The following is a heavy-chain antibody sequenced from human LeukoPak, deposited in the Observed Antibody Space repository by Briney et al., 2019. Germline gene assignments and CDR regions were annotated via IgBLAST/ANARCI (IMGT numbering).Heavy chain of an antibody. V-gene: IGHV4-59*01. D-gene: IGHD2-15*01. J-gene: IGHJ4*02. CDR1: GDSISSYY. Sequence: KSSETLSLTCTVSGDSISSYYWSWIRQPPGKGLEWIGYIYYSGGTDYNPSLKSRVTISVDTSKNQFSLKLSSVTAADTAVYYCARGGYSTKFDYWGQGTLVTVSS. CDR3: ARGGYSTKFDY. CDR2: IYYSGGT.